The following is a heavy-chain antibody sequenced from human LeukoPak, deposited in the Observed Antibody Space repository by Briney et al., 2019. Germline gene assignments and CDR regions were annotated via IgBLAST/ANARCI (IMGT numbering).Heavy chain of an antibody. Sequence: GGSLRLSCAASGFTFSSYDMHWVRQATGKGLEWVSAIGTAGDTYYPGSVKGRFTISRENAKNSLYHQMNSLRAGDTAVYYCARATSGFGELLFDYWGQGTLVTVSS. V-gene: IGHV3-13*01. CDR1: GFTFSSYD. CDR2: IGTAGDT. J-gene: IGHJ4*02. CDR3: ARATSGFGELLFDY. D-gene: IGHD3-10*01.